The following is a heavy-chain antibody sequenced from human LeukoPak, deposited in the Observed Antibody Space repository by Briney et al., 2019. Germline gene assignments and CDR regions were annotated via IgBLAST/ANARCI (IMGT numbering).Heavy chain of an antibody. CDR1: GFAFSSYW. Sequence: GGSLRLSCAASGFAFSSYWMHWVRQAPGKGLVWVSRINSDGSSTSYADSVKGRFTISRDNAKNTLYLQMNSLRAEDTAVYYCARAVSFGGYNYWGQGTLVTVSS. V-gene: IGHV3-74*01. CDR3: ARAVSFGGYNY. D-gene: IGHD5-12*01. CDR2: INSDGSST. J-gene: IGHJ4*02.